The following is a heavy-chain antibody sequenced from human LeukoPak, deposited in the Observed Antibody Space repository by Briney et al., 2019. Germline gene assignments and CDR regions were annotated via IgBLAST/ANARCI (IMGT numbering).Heavy chain of an antibody. CDR1: GFTFSNCA. CDR2: TTGSGSST. D-gene: IGHD3-22*01. V-gene: IGHV3-23*01. J-gene: IGHJ4*02. CDR3: AKSAYDSRGYYFAN. Sequence: GGSLRLSCAASGFTFSNCAMSWVRQAPGKGLEWVSTTTGSGSSTYYADAVKGRFTISRDNSRNALYLQMNSLRAEDTAVYYCAKSAYDSRGYYFANWGQGGLVTVSS.